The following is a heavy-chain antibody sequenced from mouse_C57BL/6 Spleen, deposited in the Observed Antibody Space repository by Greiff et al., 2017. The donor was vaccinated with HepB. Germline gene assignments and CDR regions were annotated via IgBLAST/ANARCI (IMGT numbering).Heavy chain of an antibody. J-gene: IGHJ1*03. CDR3: ARAGYYNYWYFDV. CDR2: INPNNGGT. Sequence: VQLQQSGPELVKPGASVKISCKASGYTFTDYYMNWVKQSHGKSLEWIGDINPNNGGTSYNQKFKGKATLTVDKSSSTAYMELRSLTSEDSAVYYCARAGYYNYWYFDVWGTGTTVTVSS. CDR1: GYTFTDYY. D-gene: IGHD2-3*01. V-gene: IGHV1-26*01.